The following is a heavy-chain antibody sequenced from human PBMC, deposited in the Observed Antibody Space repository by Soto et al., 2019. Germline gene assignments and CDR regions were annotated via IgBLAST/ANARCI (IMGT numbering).Heavy chain of an antibody. CDR3: ASSPRGYSYGYLL. V-gene: IGHV4-38-2*01. D-gene: IGHD5-18*01. Sequence: SETLSLTCAVSGYSISSGYYWGWIRQPPGKGLEWIGSIYHSGSTYYNPSLKSRVTISVDTSKNQFSLKLSSVTAADTAVYYCASSPRGYSYGYLLWGQGTLVTVSS. J-gene: IGHJ1*01. CDR1: GYSISSGYY. CDR2: IYHSGST.